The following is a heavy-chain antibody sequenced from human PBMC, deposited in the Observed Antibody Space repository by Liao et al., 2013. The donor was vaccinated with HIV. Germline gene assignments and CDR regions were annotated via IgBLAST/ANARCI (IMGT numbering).Heavy chain of an antibody. J-gene: IGHJ4*02. V-gene: IGHV4-30-4*01. CDR2: IYYSGST. CDR1: GGPITSGNSY. CDR3: ARVGGSGRTFFDY. D-gene: IGHD1-26*01. Sequence: QVQLQASGPGLVKPSQTLSLNCSVSGGPITSGNSYWSWIRQSPEKGLEWIGYIYYSGSTYYNPSLKSRVTISLDAPKSQFSLKLTSVTAADTAVYFCARVGGSGRTFFDYWGQGTLVTVSS.